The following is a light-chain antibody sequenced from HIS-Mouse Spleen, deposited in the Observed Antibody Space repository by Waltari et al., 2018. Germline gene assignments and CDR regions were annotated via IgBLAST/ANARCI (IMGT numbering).Light chain of an antibody. J-gene: IGLJ2*01. CDR1: AVPKKY. CDR2: EDS. Sequence: SYELTQPPSVSVSPGQTARVTCPGDAVPKKYAYWYQPKSGQAPVLVIYEDSKRPSGIPERFSGSSSGTRATVTISGAQVEDEADYYCYSTDSSGNHRVFGGGTKLTVL. CDR3: YSTDSSGNHRV. V-gene: IGLV3-10*01.